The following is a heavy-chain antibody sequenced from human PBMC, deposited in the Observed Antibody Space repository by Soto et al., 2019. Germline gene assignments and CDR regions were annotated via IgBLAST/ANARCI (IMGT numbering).Heavy chain of an antibody. CDR2: ISYDGSNK. J-gene: IGHJ4*02. D-gene: IGHD3-10*01. CDR3: ARDPMGRYYGSGSYYFDY. V-gene: IGHV3-30-3*01. CDR1: GFNFSRYA. Sequence: PGGPPTLSRAASGFNFSRYALHPARQAPGKGAEWVAVISYDGSNKYYADSVKGRFTISRDNSKNTLYLQMNSLRAEDTAVYYCARDPMGRYYGSGSYYFDYWGQGTLVTVSS.